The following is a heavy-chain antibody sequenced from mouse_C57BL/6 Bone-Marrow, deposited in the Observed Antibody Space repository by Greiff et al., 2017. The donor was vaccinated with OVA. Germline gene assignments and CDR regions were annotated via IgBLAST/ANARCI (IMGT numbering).Heavy chain of an antibody. D-gene: IGHD1-1*01. J-gene: IGHJ4*01. Sequence: EVKLMESGGDLVKPGGSLKLSCAASGFTFSSYGMSWVRQTPDKRLEWVATISSGGSYTYYPDSVKGRFTISRDNAKNTLYLQMSSLKSEDTAMYYCARSSVVARGDYWGQGTSVTVSS. V-gene: IGHV5-6*01. CDR1: GFTFSSYG. CDR3: ARSSVVARGDY. CDR2: ISSGGSYT.